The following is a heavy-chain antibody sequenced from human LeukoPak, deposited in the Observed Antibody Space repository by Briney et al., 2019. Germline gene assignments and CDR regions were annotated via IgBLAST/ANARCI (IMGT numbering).Heavy chain of an antibody. CDR1: GFTFSSYA. CDR2: ISGSGGST. J-gene: IGHJ4*02. Sequence: GSLRLSCAASGFTFSSYAMSWVRQAPGKGLEWVSAISGSGGSTYYADSVKGRFTISRDNSKNTLYLQMNSLRAEDTAVYYCAKDQSSSSWYSEIIPLQTEAFDYWGQGTLVTVSS. CDR3: AKDQSSSSWYSEIIPLQTEAFDY. D-gene: IGHD6-13*01. V-gene: IGHV3-23*01.